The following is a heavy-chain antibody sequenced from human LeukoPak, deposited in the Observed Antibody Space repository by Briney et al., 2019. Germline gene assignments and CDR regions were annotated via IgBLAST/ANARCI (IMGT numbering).Heavy chain of an antibody. Sequence: PGGSLRLSCAPSGFTFSSYSMNWVRQAPGKGLEWVSSISSSSSYIYYADSVKGRFTISRDNAKNSLYLQMNSLRAEDTALYYCASTSEGATPFDYWGQGTLVTVSA. CDR1: GFTFSSYS. CDR3: ASTSEGATPFDY. CDR2: ISSSSSYI. D-gene: IGHD1-26*01. V-gene: IGHV3-21*04. J-gene: IGHJ4*02.